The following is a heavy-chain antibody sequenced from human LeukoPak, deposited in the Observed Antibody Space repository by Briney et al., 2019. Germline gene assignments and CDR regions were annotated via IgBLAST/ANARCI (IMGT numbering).Heavy chain of an antibody. CDR3: AREGSRTMVRGVSGNHLDY. J-gene: IGHJ4*02. CDR2: IYSGGST. Sequence: GGSLRLSYAASGFTVSSNYMSGVRQAPGKGLEWVSVIYSGGSTYYADSVKGRFTISRDNSKNTLYLQMNSLRAEDTAVYYCAREGSRTMVRGVSGNHLDYWGQGTLVTVSS. CDR1: GFTVSSNY. V-gene: IGHV3-66*01. D-gene: IGHD3-10*01.